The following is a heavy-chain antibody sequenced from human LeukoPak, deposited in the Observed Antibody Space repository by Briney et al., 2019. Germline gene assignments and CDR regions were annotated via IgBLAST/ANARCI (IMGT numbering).Heavy chain of an antibody. CDR3: AKLRARYSSSWPDY. CDR2: ISGSGGST. V-gene: IGHV3-23*01. Sequence: PGGSLRLSCAASGFTFSSYAMSWVRQAPGKGLEWVSAISGSGGSTYYADSVKGRFTISRDNSKNTLYLQMNSLRAEDTAVYYCAKLRARYSSSWPDYWGQGTLVTVSS. D-gene: IGHD6-13*01. J-gene: IGHJ4*02. CDR1: GFTFSSYA.